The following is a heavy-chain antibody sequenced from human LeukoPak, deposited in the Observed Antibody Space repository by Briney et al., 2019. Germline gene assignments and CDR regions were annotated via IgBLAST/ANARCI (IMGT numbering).Heavy chain of an antibody. CDR3: ARDYGDYYYYYGMDV. J-gene: IGHJ6*02. Sequence: PSETLSLTCAVYGGSFSGYYWSWIRQPPGKGLEWIGEINHSGSTNYNPSLKSRVTISVDTSKNQFSLKLSSVTAADTAVYYCARDYGDYYYYYGMDVWGQGTTVTASS. CDR2: INHSGST. V-gene: IGHV4-34*01. D-gene: IGHD4-17*01. CDR1: GGSFSGYY.